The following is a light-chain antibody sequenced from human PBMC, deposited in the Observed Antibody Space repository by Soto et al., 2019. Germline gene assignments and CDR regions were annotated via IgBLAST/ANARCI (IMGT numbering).Light chain of an antibody. CDR2: GAS. V-gene: IGKV3D-15*01. J-gene: IGKJ1*01. CDR1: QSVSSN. Sequence: EIVMTQSPATLSVSPGERATLSCRASQSVSSNLAWYQQKPGQAPRLLIYGASTRATGIPARFSGSGSGQEFTLTISSLQYEDVAVYYCQQYNNWPRTFGQGTKVEIK. CDR3: QQYNNWPRT.